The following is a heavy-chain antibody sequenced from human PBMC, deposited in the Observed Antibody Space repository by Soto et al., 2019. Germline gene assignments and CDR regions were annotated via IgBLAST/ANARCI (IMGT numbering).Heavy chain of an antibody. J-gene: IGHJ4*02. V-gene: IGHV3-23*01. CDR1: GFTFSHFA. Sequence: EVQLLESGGGLVQPGGSLRLSCTASGFTFSHFAMSWVRQVPGKGLQWVAGISGSGGLTYHTDSVKGRFTISRDNSRNTLYLQMDGLRAEDTATYPCATVPREWLLSVWGQGTPVTVSS. CDR2: ISGSGGLT. D-gene: IGHD3-3*01. CDR3: ATVPREWLLSV.